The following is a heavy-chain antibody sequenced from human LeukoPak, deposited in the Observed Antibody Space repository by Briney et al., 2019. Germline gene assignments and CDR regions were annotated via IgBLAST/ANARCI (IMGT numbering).Heavy chain of an antibody. V-gene: IGHV1-18*01. CDR2: ISAYNGNT. Sequence: GASGRVSCKASGYTFTSYGISWVRQAPGQGLEWMGWISAYNGNTNYAQKLQGRVTMTTDTSTSTAYMELRSLRSDDTAVYYCVMNYYDSSGYYYTTYYYGMDVWGQGTTVTV. CDR3: VMNYYDSSGYYYTTYYYGMDV. J-gene: IGHJ6*02. D-gene: IGHD3-22*01. CDR1: GYTFTSYG.